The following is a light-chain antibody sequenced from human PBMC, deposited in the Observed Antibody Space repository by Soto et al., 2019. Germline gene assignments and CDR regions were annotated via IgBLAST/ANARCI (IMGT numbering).Light chain of an antibody. J-gene: IGKJ1*01. CDR2: KTS. V-gene: IGKV1-5*03. CDR1: QSISIW. Sequence: DIHMTQSPSTLSASVGDRVTITCRASQSISIWLAWYQQKPGKAPNLLIYKTSSLETGVPSRFSGSGSGTDFTLTISSLQPDDFATYYCQHWNDSSWTFCQGTKVEVK. CDR3: QHWNDSSWT.